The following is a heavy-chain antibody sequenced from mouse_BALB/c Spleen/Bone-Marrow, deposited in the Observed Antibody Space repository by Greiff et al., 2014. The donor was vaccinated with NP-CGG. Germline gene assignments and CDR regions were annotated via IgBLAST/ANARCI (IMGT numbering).Heavy chain of an antibody. Sequence: EVQVVESGGGLVQPGESLKLSCESNEYEFPSHDMSWVRKTPEKRLELVAAINSDGGSTYYPDTMERRFIISRDNSKKTLYLQMSSLRSEDTAFYYSARHGDYYGSSLFAYWGQGTLVTVSS. D-gene: IGHD1-1*01. CDR3: ARHGDYYGSSLFAY. J-gene: IGHJ3*01. CDR2: INSDGGST. CDR1: EYEFPSHD. V-gene: IGHV5-2*01.